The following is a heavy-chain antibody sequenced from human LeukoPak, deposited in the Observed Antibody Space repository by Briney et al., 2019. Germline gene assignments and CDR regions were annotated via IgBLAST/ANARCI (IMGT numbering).Heavy chain of an antibody. CDR3: ARDGPYSGYYFDY. CDR1: GFTFSSYG. J-gene: IGHJ4*02. V-gene: IGHV3-30*02. CDR2: IRYDGTNK. D-gene: IGHD6-19*01. Sequence: PGGSLRLSCAASGFTFSSYGMNWVRQAPGKGLEWVAFIRYDGTNKYYADSVKGRFTISRDNSKNTLYLQMNSLRAEDTAVYYCARDGPYSGYYFDYWGQGTLVTVSS.